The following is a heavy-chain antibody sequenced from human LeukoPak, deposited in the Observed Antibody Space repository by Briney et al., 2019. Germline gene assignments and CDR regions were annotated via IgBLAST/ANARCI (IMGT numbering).Heavy chain of an antibody. V-gene: IGHV4-59*01. CDR1: GGSISSYY. CDR2: IYDSGST. Sequence: SETLSLTCSVSGGSISSYYLSWIRQPPGKGLEWIGYIYDSGSTSYNPSLQSRVTISIDTSKNQFSLRLTSVTAADTAVYYCARGGSYYDFWSGYYDYYYYMDVWGKGTTVTVSS. CDR3: ARGGSYYDFWSGYYDYYYYMDV. J-gene: IGHJ6*03. D-gene: IGHD3-3*01.